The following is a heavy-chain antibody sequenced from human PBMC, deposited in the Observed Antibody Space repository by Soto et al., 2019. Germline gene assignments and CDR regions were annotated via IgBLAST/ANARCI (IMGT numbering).Heavy chain of an antibody. J-gene: IGHJ3*02. D-gene: IGHD3-10*01. CDR2: ISGSGGST. CDR3: AKALYGSGSYRGAFDI. Sequence: GGSLRLSCAASGFTFSSYAKSWVRQAPGKGLEWVSAISGSGGSTYYADSVKGRFTISRDNSKNTLYLQMNSLRAEDTAVYYCAKALYGSGSYRGAFDIWGQGTMVTVSS. V-gene: IGHV3-23*01. CDR1: GFTFSSYA.